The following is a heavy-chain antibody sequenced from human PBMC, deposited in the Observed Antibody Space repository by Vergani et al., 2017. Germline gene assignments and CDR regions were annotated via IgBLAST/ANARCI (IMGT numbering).Heavy chain of an antibody. CDR3: GRGRITMVRGVMRYFDL. CDR2: MYHSGST. Sequence: QVRLQESGPGLVKPSETLSLTCSVSGGSMSGYYWSWIRQPPGKELEWIGYMYHSGSTNYNPSLETRVTISGDTSKNQFSLKLNSVTAADTAVYYCGRGRITMVRGVMRYFDLWGRGTLVTVSS. D-gene: IGHD3-10*01. J-gene: IGHJ2*01. V-gene: IGHV4-59*01. CDR1: GGSMSGYY.